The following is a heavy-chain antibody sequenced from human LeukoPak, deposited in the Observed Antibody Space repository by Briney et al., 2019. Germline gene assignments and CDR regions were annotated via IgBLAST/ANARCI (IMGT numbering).Heavy chain of an antibody. J-gene: IGHJ4*02. D-gene: IGHD6-13*01. CDR1: GGTFSSYA. Sequence: SVKVSCKASGGTFSSYAISWVRQAPGQGLEWMGGIIPIFGTANYAQKFQGRVTITTDESTSTAYMELSSLRSEDTAVYYCATVYSSSWYSFDYWGQGTLVTVSS. CDR3: ATVYSSSWYSFDY. V-gene: IGHV1-69*05. CDR2: IIPIFGTA.